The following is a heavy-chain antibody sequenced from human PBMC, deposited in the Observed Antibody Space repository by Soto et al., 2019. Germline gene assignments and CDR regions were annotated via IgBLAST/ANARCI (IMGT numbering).Heavy chain of an antibody. CDR2: IIPIFGTA. CDR1: GGTFSSYA. V-gene: IGHV1-69*01. D-gene: IGHD3-22*01. Sequence: QVQLVQSGAEVKRPGSSVKVSCKASGGTFSSYAISWVRQAPGQGLEWMGGIIPIFGTANYAQKFQGRVTITADESTSTAYMELSSLRSEDTAVYYCASGGRYYDSPWGAFDIWGQGTMVTVSS. CDR3: ASGGRYYDSPWGAFDI. J-gene: IGHJ3*02.